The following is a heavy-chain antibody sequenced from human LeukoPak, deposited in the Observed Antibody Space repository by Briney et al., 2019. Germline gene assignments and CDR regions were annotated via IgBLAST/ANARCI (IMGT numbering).Heavy chain of an antibody. CDR3: ARHFDYDILTGPFLDY. CDR1: GGSISSGGYY. Sequence: SETLSLTCTVSGGSISSGGYYWSWIRQPPGKGLEWIGYIYYSGSTNYNPSLKSRVTISVDTSKNQFSLKLSSVTAADTAVYYCARHFDYDILTGPFLDYWGQGTLVTVSS. J-gene: IGHJ4*02. CDR2: IYYSGST. V-gene: IGHV4-61*08. D-gene: IGHD3-9*01.